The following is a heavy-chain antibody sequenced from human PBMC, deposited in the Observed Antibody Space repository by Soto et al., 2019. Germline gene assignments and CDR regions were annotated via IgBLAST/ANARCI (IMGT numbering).Heavy chain of an antibody. CDR1: GYTFTGYY. Sequence: QVQLVQSGAEVKKPGASVKVSCKASGYTFTGYYMHWVRQAPGQGLEWMGWIYPNSGGTNYAQKFQGWVTMTRDTSISTAYMELSRLRSDDTAVYYCARQLGATDRVFDYWGQGTLVTVSS. CDR3: ARQLGATDRVFDY. J-gene: IGHJ4*02. CDR2: IYPNSGGT. V-gene: IGHV1-2*04. D-gene: IGHD3-16*01.